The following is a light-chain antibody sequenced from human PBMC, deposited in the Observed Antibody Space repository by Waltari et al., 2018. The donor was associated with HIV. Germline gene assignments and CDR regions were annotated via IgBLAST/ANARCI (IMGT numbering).Light chain of an antibody. Sequence: EVVLTQSPGTLALSPGESATLSCRASQRIASASVAWYQKKPGQPPRLLIYGASNTATDIPDRFSGGGSGTDFTLTISSLEPEDFAEYYCQQHDSEPLFAFGPGTKLEIK. CDR2: GAS. CDR3: QQHDSEPLFA. J-gene: IGKJ3*01. V-gene: IGKV3-20*01. CDR1: QRIASAS.